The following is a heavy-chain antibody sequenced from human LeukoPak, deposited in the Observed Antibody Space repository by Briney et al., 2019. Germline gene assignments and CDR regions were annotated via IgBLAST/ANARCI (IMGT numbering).Heavy chain of an antibody. CDR1: GYTFTSYG. CDR3: ARDLGASWANTYYFDY. CDR2: ISAYNGNT. D-gene: IGHD3-16*01. V-gene: IGHV1-18*01. Sequence: ASVKVSCKASGYTFTSYGISWVRQAPGQGLEWMGWISAYNGNTNYAQKLQGRVTMTTDTSTSTAYMELSRLRSDDTAVYYCARDLGASWANTYYFDYWGQGTLVTVSS. J-gene: IGHJ4*02.